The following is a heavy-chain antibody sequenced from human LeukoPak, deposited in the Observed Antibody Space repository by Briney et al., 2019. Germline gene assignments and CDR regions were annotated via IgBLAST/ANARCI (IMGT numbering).Heavy chain of an antibody. D-gene: IGHD1-26*01. CDR1: GFTFSGYG. V-gene: IGHV3-30*02. J-gene: IGHJ4*02. CDR3: AKEYSGSFEY. Sequence: GGSLRLSCTVYGFTFSGYGMHWVRQAPCKGLEWVAFIRYDGSNKYYADSVKGRFTISRDNSKNTVYLQMNSLRPEDTAVYYCAKEYSGSFEYWGQGTLVIVS. CDR2: IRYDGSNK.